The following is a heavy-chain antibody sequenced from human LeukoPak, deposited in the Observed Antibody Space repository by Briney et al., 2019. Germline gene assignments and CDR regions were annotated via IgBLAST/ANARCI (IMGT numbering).Heavy chain of an antibody. CDR3: ARPYYDSSGYQNFDY. Sequence: AAGKVCCKAAGYTFTSYDINWVRHATGQGLELKGWMSHNSGNTGYAQKFQGRVTMTTNTSIRTAYMELSSLRSDDTALYYCARPYYDSSGYQNFDYWGQGTLVTV. CDR2: MSHNSGNT. CDR1: GYTFTSYD. J-gene: IGHJ4*02. D-gene: IGHD3-22*01. V-gene: IGHV1-8*01.